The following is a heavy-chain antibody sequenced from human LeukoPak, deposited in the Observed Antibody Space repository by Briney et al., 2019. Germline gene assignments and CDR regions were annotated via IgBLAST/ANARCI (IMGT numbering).Heavy chain of an antibody. CDR3: ARERIRASYHFDY. Sequence: GGSLRLSCAASGFTFSSYGMHWVRQAPGKGLEWVAVIWYDGSNKYYADSVKGRFTISRDNSKNTLYLQMNSLRAEDTAVYYCARERIRASYHFDYWGQGTLVTVSS. CDR1: GFTFSSYG. CDR2: IWYDGSNK. V-gene: IGHV3-33*01. J-gene: IGHJ4*02. D-gene: IGHD2-2*01.